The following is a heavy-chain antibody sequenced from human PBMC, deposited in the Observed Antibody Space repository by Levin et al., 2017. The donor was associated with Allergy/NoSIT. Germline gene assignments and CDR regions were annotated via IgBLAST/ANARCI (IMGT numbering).Heavy chain of an antibody. D-gene: IGHD6-13*01. Sequence: PSETLSLTCTVSGGSISSSSYYWGWIRQPPGKGLEWIGSIYYSGSTYYNPSLKSRVTISVDTSKNQFSLKLSSVTAADTAVYYCARQYYSSSWYEEGAFDYWGQGTLVTVSS. CDR2: IYYSGST. CDR1: GGSISSSSYY. V-gene: IGHV4-39*01. CDR3: ARQYYSSSWYEEGAFDY. J-gene: IGHJ4*02.